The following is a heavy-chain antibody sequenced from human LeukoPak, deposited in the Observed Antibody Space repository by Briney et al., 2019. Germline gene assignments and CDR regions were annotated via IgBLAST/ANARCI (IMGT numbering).Heavy chain of an antibody. CDR2: INPNSGGT. Sequence: ASVKVSCKASGYTFTGYYMHWVRQAPGQGLEWMGWINPNSGGTNYAQKFQGRVTMTRDTSISTAYMELSRLRSDDTAVYYCARESVTLFSRLWWFDPWGQGTLVTVSS. D-gene: IGHD4-11*01. J-gene: IGHJ5*02. CDR1: GYTFTGYY. CDR3: ARESVTLFSRLWWFDP. V-gene: IGHV1-2*02.